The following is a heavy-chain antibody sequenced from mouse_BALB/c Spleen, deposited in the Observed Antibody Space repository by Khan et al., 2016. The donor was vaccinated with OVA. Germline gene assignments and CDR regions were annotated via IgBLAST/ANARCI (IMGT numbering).Heavy chain of an antibody. CDR1: GYTFTTNG. J-gene: IGHJ4*01. Sequence: QIQLVQSGPELKKPGETVKISCTASGYTFTTNGMNWVNQALGKALMWMVWLITYTGEPIYARDFKRRFAFSLEPSASTAYLQINNLKNEDTATYFCARVGYNGTMDYGGQGTSVTVSS. CDR2: LITYTGEP. CDR3: ARVGYNGTMDY. D-gene: IGHD2-14*01. V-gene: IGHV9-3-1*01.